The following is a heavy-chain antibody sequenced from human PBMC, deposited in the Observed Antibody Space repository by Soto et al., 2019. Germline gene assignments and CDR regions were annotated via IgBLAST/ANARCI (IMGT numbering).Heavy chain of an antibody. J-gene: IGHJ4*02. V-gene: IGHV3-9*01. Sequence: EVQLVESGGGLVQPGRSLRLSCVESGFTFDDYVIHWVRQDPGKGLEWVSGISRNSGTIEYADSVKGRFTVSRDNAKNSLYLQMDSLRAEDTALYYCVKYMGYGSSSTFDYWGQGTLVTVA. CDR3: VKYMGYGSSSTFDY. CDR1: GFTFDDYV. CDR2: ISRNSGTI. D-gene: IGHD6-6*01.